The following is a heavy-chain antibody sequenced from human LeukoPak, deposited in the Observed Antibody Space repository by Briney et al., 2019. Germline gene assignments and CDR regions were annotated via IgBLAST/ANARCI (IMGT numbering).Heavy chain of an antibody. D-gene: IGHD7-27*01. J-gene: IGHJ4*02. CDR1: GFTFNGYG. Sequence: GKSLRLSCTASGFTFNGYGMHWVRQAPGRGLEWVALILYDGSNKYYADSVKGRFTISRDNSKNTLYLQMNSLRAEDTAVYYCAREAGDPYFDYWGQGTLVTVSS. V-gene: IGHV3-30*03. CDR3: AREAGDPYFDY. CDR2: ILYDGSNK.